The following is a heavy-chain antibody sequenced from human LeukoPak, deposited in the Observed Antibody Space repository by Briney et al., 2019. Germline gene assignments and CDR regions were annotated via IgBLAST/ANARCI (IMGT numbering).Heavy chain of an antibody. V-gene: IGHV3-11*01. J-gene: IGHJ6*02. CDR1: GFTFSDYY. Sequence: PGGSLRLSCAASGFTFSDYYMSWIRQAPGKGLEWVSYISSSGSTIYYADSVKGRFTISRDNAKNSLYLQMNSLRAEDTAVYYCARDGYYYDILTGCSYHGMDVWGQGTTVTVSS. D-gene: IGHD3-9*01. CDR3: ARDGYYYDILTGCSYHGMDV. CDR2: ISSSGSTI.